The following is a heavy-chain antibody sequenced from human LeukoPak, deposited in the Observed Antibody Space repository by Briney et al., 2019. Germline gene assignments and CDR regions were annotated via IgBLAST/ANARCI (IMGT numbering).Heavy chain of an antibody. J-gene: IGHJ4*02. V-gene: IGHV3-23*01. CDR2: ISGSGDNT. CDR3: AKIPQVSIFGVPNFDD. D-gene: IGHD3-3*01. Sequence: GGSLRLSCVVSGFTFSSYSMSWVRQAPGKGLEWVSCISGSGDNTYYPDSVRGRFTISRDNFKNTLYLQMDSLRAEDTAVYYCAKIPQVSIFGVPNFDDWGQGTLVTVSS. CDR1: GFTFSSYS.